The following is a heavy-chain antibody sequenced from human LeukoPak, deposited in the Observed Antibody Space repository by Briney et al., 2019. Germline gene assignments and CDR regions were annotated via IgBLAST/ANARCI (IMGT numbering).Heavy chain of an antibody. V-gene: IGHV3-48*03. D-gene: IGHD5-18*01. Sequence: GGSLRLSCAASGFTFSSYEMNWVRQAPGKGLEWVSYISSSGSTIYYADSVKGRFTISRDNAKNSLYLQMNSLRAEDTAVYYCARDGFMVTNAFDIWGQGTMVTVSS. CDR2: ISSSGSTI. J-gene: IGHJ3*02. CDR3: ARDGFMVTNAFDI. CDR1: GFTFSSYE.